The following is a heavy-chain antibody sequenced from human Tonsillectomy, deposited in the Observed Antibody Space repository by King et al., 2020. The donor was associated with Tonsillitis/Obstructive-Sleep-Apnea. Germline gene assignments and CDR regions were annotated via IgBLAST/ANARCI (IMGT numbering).Heavy chain of an antibody. CDR3: ARGRSSWESDFDY. J-gene: IGHJ4*02. D-gene: IGHD1-26*01. CDR2: ITSYI. V-gene: IGHV3-21*01. CDR1: GVTFSSYS. Sequence: VQLVESGGGLVRPGGSLRLSCTASGVTFSSYSMSWVRQAPGEGLEWVSSITSYIYYADSVKGRFTISRDNAKNSLYLQMNSLRAEDTAVYYCARGRSSWESDFDYWGQGTLVTVSS.